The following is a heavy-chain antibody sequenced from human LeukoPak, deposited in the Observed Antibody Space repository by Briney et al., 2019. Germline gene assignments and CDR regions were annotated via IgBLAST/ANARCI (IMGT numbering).Heavy chain of an antibody. J-gene: IGHJ5*02. V-gene: IGHV4-39*07. CDR3: ARLLSGTEPGFDP. Sequence: KTSETLSLTCTVSGGSISSSSYYWGWIRQPPGKGLEWIGSIYYSGSTYYNPSLKGRVTISVDTSKNQFSLKLSSVTAADTAVYYCARLLSGTEPGFDPWGQGTLVTVSS. D-gene: IGHD1-14*01. CDR2: IYYSGST. CDR1: GGSISSSSYY.